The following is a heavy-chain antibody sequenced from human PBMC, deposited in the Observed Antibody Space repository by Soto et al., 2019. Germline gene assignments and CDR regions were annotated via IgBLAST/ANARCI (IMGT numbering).Heavy chain of an antibody. D-gene: IGHD4-17*01. J-gene: IGHJ4*02. CDR3: ARVAPYGGNSRIFDY. V-gene: IGHV1-18*01. Sequence: ASVKVSCKASGYTFTSYGISWVRQAPGQGLEWMGWISAYNGNTNYAQKLQGRVTMTTDTSTSTAYMELRSLRSDDTAVYYCARVAPYGGNSRIFDYWGQGTLVTLSS. CDR1: GYTFTSYG. CDR2: ISAYNGNT.